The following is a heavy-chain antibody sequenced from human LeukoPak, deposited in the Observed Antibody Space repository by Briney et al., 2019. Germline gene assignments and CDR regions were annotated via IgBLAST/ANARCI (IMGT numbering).Heavy chain of an antibody. CDR2: IYTSGST. CDR1: GGSISSCY. Sequence: PSETLSLTCTVSGGSISSCYWSWIRQPAGKGLEWIGRIYTSGSTNYNPSLKSRVTMSVDTSKNQFSLKLSSVTAADTAVYYCAREFDYYDSSGYQGTFDYWGQGTLVTVSS. V-gene: IGHV4-4*07. D-gene: IGHD3-22*01. J-gene: IGHJ4*02. CDR3: AREFDYYDSSGYQGTFDY.